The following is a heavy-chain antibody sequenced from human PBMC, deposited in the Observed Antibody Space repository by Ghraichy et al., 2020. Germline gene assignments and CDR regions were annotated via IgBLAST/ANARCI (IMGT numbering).Heavy chain of an antibody. J-gene: IGHJ2*01. CDR3: TRGYGGYRDWYFDL. Sequence: GSLRLSCAASGFTLGSYWMSWVRQAPGKGLEWVANIKQEGDEKYFVDSVKGRFTISRDNAKKSVFLQMDNLRGDDTAVYYCTRGYGGYRDWYFDLWGRGTLVTVSS. CDR1: GFTLGSYW. CDR2: IKQEGDEK. V-gene: IGHV3-7*04. D-gene: IGHD4-17*01.